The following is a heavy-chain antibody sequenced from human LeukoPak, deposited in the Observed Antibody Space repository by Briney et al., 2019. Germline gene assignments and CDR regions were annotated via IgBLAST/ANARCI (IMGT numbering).Heavy chain of an antibody. V-gene: IGHV1-2*02. CDR2: INPKTGET. J-gene: IGHJ4*02. Sequence: GASVRVSCKASGYTFIDYYIHWVRQAPGNGLECMGWINPKTGETNSAQKFQDRVTMTRDMSINTAYMEVSRLRGDDTAVYYCASGGRGPGYDILTGYYYFDYWGQGTLVTVSS. D-gene: IGHD3-9*01. CDR3: ASGGRGPGYDILTGYYYFDY. CDR1: GYTFIDYY.